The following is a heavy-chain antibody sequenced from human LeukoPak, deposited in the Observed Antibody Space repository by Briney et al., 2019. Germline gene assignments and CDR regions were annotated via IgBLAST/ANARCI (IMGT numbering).Heavy chain of an antibody. J-gene: IGHJ4*02. V-gene: IGHV3-21*01. CDR1: GFTFSSYS. Sequence: PGGSLRLSCAASGFTFSSYSMNWVRQAPGKGLEWVSSISSSSSYIYYADSVKGRFTISRDNAKNSLYLQMNSLRAEDTAVYYCATAPGRAAAGTGSDYWGQGTLVTVSS. CDR2: ISSSSSYI. CDR3: ATAPGRAAAGTGSDY. D-gene: IGHD6-13*01.